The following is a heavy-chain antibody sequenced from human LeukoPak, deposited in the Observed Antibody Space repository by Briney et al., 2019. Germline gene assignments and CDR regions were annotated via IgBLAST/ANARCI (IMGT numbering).Heavy chain of an antibody. CDR2: IIPIFGTA. Sequence: VKVSCKASGGTFSSYAISWVRQAPGQGLEWMGGIIPIFGTANYAQKFQGRVTITADESTSTAYMELSSLRSGDTAVYYCARVAAVTYYYYYMDVWGKGTTVTVSS. J-gene: IGHJ6*03. CDR1: GGTFSSYA. V-gene: IGHV1-69*13. CDR3: ARVAAVTYYYYYMDV. D-gene: IGHD2-15*01.